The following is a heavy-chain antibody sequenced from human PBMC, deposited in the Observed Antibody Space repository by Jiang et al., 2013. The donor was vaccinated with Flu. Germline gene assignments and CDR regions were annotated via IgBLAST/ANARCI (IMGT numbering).Heavy chain of an antibody. CDR1: GGSISSYY. J-gene: IGHJ4*02. CDR3: AARNYYFDY. V-gene: IGHV4-59*01. D-gene: IGHD4-11*01. CDR2: IYYSGST. Sequence: EYGPGLVKPSETLSLTCTVSGGSISSYYWSWIRQPPGKGLEWIGYIYYSGSTNYNPSLKSRVTISVDTSKNQFSLKLSSVTAADTAVYYCAARNYYFDYWGQGTLVTVSS.